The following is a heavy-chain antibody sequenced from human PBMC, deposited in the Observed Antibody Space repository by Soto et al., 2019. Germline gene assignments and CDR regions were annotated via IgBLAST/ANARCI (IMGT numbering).Heavy chain of an antibody. CDR3: ARYTGIAVAGTGWFDP. D-gene: IGHD6-19*01. CDR1: GGTFSSYA. J-gene: IGHJ5*02. V-gene: IGHV1-69*12. Sequence: QVQLVQSGAEVKKPGSSVKVSCKASGGTFSSYAISWVRQAPGQGLEWMGGIIPIFGTANYAQKFQGRVTITADESTSTAYMELSSLRSEGTAVYYCARYTGIAVAGTGWFDPWGQGTLVTVSS. CDR2: IIPIFGTA.